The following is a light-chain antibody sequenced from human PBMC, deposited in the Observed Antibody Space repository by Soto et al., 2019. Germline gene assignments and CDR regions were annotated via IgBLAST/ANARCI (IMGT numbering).Light chain of an antibody. CDR3: QQYDSSPPTYT. CDR1: QSVTSTY. V-gene: IGKV3-20*01. Sequence: EVVLTQSPGTLSLSPGERATLSCRASQSVTSTYLAWYQQKPGQAPRLLIYGASSRATGIPDRFSGSVSGTDFTLTISRLEPEDFAVYYCQQYDSSPPTYTFGQGTKLEIK. J-gene: IGKJ2*01. CDR2: GAS.